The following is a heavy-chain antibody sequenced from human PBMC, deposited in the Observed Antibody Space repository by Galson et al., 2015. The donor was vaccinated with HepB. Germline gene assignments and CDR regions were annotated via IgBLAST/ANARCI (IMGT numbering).Heavy chain of an antibody. CDR1: GFTFSSYS. CDR2: ISSSSSYI. CDR3: ARVEQQLVLWFDP. J-gene: IGHJ5*02. V-gene: IGHV3-21*01. Sequence: SLRLSCAASGFTFSSYSMNWVRQAPGKGLEWVSSISSSSSYIYYADSVKGRFTISRDNAKNSLYLQMNSLRAEDTAVYYCARVEQQLVLWFDPWGQGTLVTVSS. D-gene: IGHD6-13*01.